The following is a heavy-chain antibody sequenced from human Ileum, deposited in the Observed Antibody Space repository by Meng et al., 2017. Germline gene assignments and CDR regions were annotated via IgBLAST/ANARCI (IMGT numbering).Heavy chain of an antibody. Sequence: VQLSASGPGLVRPSETPALPCTVPCDSVRSSCCYWSWLRQCAGKGLEWIGYVYYNGVTNYNPSLRSRITTSIDTSKNQFSLKLSSVTAADTALYYCTRERSWSDFGYFDDWGRGTLVTVSS. CDR1: CDSVRSSCCY. CDR2: VYYNGVT. J-gene: IGHJ4*02. CDR3: TRERSWSDFGYFDD. V-gene: IGHV4-61*01. D-gene: IGHD1-26*01.